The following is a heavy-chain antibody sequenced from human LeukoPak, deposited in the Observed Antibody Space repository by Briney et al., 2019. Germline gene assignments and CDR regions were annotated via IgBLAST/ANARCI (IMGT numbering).Heavy chain of an antibody. V-gene: IGHV4-34*01. CDR1: GGSFSGYY. D-gene: IGHD6-13*01. CDR2: INHSGST. CDR3: ASPALSVAAAGTDY. Sequence: PSETLSLTYAVYGGSFSGYYWSWIRQPPGKGLEWIGEINHSGSTNYNPSLKSRVTISVDTSKNQFSLKLSSVTAADTAVYYCASPALSVAAAGTDYWGQGTLVTVSS. J-gene: IGHJ4*02.